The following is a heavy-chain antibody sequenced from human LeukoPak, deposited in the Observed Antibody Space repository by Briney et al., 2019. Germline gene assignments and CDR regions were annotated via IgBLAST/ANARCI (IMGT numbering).Heavy chain of an antibody. CDR2: IYHSGST. CDR1: GFTFSSYAM. CDR3: ARKGTTAGYYFDY. D-gene: IGHD4-17*01. V-gene: IGHV4-4*02. J-gene: IGHJ4*02. Sequence: GSLRLSCAASGFTFSSYAMSWVRQPPGKGLEWIGEIYHSGSTNYNPSLKSRVTISVDKSKNHFSLKLSSVTAADAALYYCARKGTTAGYYFDYWGQGTLVTVSS.